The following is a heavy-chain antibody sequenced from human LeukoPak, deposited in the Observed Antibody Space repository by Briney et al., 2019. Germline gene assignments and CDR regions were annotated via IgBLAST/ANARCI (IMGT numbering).Heavy chain of an antibody. Sequence: SETLSLTCAVSGGSFSGYYWSWIRQPPGKGLEWIGEINHRGSTNYNPSLKSRVTISVDTSKNQFSLKLSYVTAADTAAYYCSATHPGCYFDYWGQGTLVTVSS. J-gene: IGHJ4*02. D-gene: IGHD2-15*01. CDR2: INHRGST. CDR1: GGSFSGYY. CDR3: SATHPGCYFDY. V-gene: IGHV4-34*03.